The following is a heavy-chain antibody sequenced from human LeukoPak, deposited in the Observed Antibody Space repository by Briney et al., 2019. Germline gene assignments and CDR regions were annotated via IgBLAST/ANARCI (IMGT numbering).Heavy chain of an antibody. D-gene: IGHD2-15*01. CDR2: MNPNSGNT. Sequence: ASVKVSCKASGYTFTGYDINWVRQATGQGLEWMGWMNPNSGNTGYTQKFQGRVTMTRNTSISTAYLELSGLRSEDTAMYYCARTRILDVWGQGTTVSVSS. V-gene: IGHV1-8*01. J-gene: IGHJ6*02. CDR1: GYTFTGYD. CDR3: ARTRILDV.